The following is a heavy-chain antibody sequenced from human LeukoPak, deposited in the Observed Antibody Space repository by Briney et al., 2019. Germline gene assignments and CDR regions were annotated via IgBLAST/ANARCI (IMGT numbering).Heavy chain of an antibody. V-gene: IGHV3-23*01. Sequence: PGGSLRLSCAASGFSFGSYDMSWVRQAPGKGLEWVSGISVGLGGSTYYADSVKGRFTISRDILKNTLYLEMSSLRAEDTAVYYCAKDQRPSGSYYGFNWFDSWGQGTLVTVSS. D-gene: IGHD1-26*01. CDR3: AKDQRPSGSYYGFNWFDS. J-gene: IGHJ5*01. CDR2: ISVGLGGST. CDR1: GFSFGSYD.